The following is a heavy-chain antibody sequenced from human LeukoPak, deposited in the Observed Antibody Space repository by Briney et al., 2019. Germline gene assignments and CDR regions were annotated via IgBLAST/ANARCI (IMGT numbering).Heavy chain of an antibody. V-gene: IGHV3-48*03. CDR1: GFTFSSYE. CDR2: ISDVGTTQ. D-gene: IGHD2-21*02. J-gene: IGHJ3*02. CDR3: VRDRSKVTAYDDALDM. Sequence: GGSLRLSCAGSGFTFSSYELNWVRQAPGKGLEWVSYISDVGTTQHYADSVKGRFTISRDNVKNSVFLQMKSLTAEDTAVYYCVRDRSKVTAYDDALDMWGQGTMVIVSS.